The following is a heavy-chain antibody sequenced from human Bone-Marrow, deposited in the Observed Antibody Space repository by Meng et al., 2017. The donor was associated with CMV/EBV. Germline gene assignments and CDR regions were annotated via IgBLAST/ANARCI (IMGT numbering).Heavy chain of an antibody. CDR2: IWYDGSNK. CDR3: ASSGLISYGSGSYEPSGY. D-gene: IGHD3-10*01. V-gene: IGHV3-33*01. J-gene: IGHJ4*02. Sequence: TFSSYGRDWVRQAPGKGLEWVAVIWYDGSNKYYADSVKGRFTISRDNSKNTLYLQMNSLRAEDTAVYYCASSGLISYGSGSYEPSGYWGQGTLVTVSS. CDR1: TFSSYG.